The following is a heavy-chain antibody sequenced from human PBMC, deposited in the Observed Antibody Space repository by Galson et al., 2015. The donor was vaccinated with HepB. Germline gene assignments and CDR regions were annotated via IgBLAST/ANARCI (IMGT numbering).Heavy chain of an antibody. D-gene: IGHD4-17*01. Sequence: SVKVSCKASGYTFTSYYMHWVRQAPGQGLEWMGIINPSGGSTSYAQKFQGRVTVTRDTSTSTVYMELSSLRSEDTAVYYCARTSKIYGDYQSPWFDPWGQGTLVTVSS. CDR2: INPSGGST. V-gene: IGHV1-46*01. CDR3: ARTSKIYGDYQSPWFDP. CDR1: GYTFTSYY. J-gene: IGHJ5*02.